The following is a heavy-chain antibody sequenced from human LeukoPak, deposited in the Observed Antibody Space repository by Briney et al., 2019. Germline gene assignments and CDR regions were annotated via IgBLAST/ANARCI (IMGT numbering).Heavy chain of an antibody. V-gene: IGHV4-59*01. CDR1: GGSISSYY. CDR2: IYYSGST. CDR3: AREGDGYNSGNLDY. Sequence: SETLSLTCTVSGGSISSYYWSWIRQPPGKGLERIGYIYYSGSTNYNPSLKSRVTISVDTSKNQFSLKLSSVTAADTAVYYCAREGDGYNSGNLDYWGQGTLVTVSS. J-gene: IGHJ4*02. D-gene: IGHD5-24*01.